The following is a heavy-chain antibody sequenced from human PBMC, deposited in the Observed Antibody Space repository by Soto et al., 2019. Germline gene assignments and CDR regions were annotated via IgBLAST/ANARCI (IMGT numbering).Heavy chain of an antibody. CDR3: ARGQGVGATPPHYYHYDTDV. J-gene: IGHJ6*02. D-gene: IGHD1-26*01. Sequence: GQSLKISCKGSGYRFTSYWIGWVRQKPGRGLEWMGIIYPGDSDTRYGPSFQGQVTISADKSISTAYLQWRSLKASDTAMYYCARGQGVGATPPHYYHYDTDVSGQGTTVTVSS. CDR1: GYRFTSYW. V-gene: IGHV5-51*01. CDR2: IYPGDSDT.